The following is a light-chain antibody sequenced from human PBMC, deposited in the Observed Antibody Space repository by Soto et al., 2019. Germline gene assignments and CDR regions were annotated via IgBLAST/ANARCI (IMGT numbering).Light chain of an antibody. CDR1: SGHSSYG. Sequence: QSVLTQSPSASASLGASAKLTCTLSSGHSSYGIAWHQQQPEKGPRYLMKLNSDGRHSKGDGIPDRFSGSSSGAERYRIISSLQSEDEADYYCQTWGTGIHVFGTGTKLTVL. CDR2: LNSDGRH. J-gene: IGLJ1*01. CDR3: QTWGTGIHV. V-gene: IGLV4-69*01.